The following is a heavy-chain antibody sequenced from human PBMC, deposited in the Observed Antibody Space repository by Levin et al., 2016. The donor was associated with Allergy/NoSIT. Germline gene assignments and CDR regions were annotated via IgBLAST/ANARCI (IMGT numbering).Heavy chain of an antibody. J-gene: IGHJ4*02. V-gene: IGHV3-7*03. Sequence: GGSLRLSCVGSGYSFRTHWMSWLRQAPGRGPEWVANIKYDGSEELYVDSVKGRFTMSRDNAKNALYLQMNSLRAEDTAVYYCARHRIGGRTVWDIWGQGTLVSVTS. CDR1: GYSFRTHW. CDR2: IKYDGSEE. CDR3: ARHRIGGRTVWDI. D-gene: IGHD2/OR15-2a*01.